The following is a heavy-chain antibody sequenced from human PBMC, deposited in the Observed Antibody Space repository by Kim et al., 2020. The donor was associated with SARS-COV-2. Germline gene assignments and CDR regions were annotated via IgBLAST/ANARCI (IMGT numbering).Heavy chain of an antibody. CDR3: AKDSPDCSGGSCY. Sequence: GGSLRLSCAASGFTFSSYGMHWVRQAPGKGLEWVAVISYDGSNKYYADSVKGRFTISRDNSKNTLYLQMNSLRAEDTAVYYCAKDSPDCSGGSCYWGQGTLVTVSS. J-gene: IGHJ4*02. D-gene: IGHD2-15*01. CDR2: ISYDGSNK. V-gene: IGHV3-30*18. CDR1: GFTFSSYG.